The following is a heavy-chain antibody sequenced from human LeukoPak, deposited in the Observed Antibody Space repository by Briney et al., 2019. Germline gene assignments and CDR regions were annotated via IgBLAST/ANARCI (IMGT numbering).Heavy chain of an antibody. V-gene: IGHV3-30*02. D-gene: IGHD3-10*01. CDR2: IRFDGRYE. Sequence: GGSLRLSCEASGFMFIGYGMHWVRQTPGGGLEWVAFIRFDGRYEYYTHSVNGRFTISRDNAKNSLYLQMNSLRAEDTAVYYCARVMYMVRGVIVYYYYYMDVWGKGTTVTVSS. CDR3: ARVMYMVRGVIVYYYYYMDV. CDR1: GFMFIGYG. J-gene: IGHJ6*03.